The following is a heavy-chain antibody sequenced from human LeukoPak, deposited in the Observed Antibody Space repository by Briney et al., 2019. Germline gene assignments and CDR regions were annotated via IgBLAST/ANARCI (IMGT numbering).Heavy chain of an antibody. Sequence: PSETLSLTCTVSGGSISSYYWTWIRQSPRKGLEWIGCILYSGSTNYNPSLKTQVTISIDTSKKRFSLNLSSVTAADTAVYYCARGRGRGWSSEVGAFDIWGQGRMVTVSS. CDR1: GGSISSYY. V-gene: IGHV4-59*01. CDR3: ARGRGRGWSSEVGAFDI. J-gene: IGHJ3*02. D-gene: IGHD6-19*01. CDR2: ILYSGST.